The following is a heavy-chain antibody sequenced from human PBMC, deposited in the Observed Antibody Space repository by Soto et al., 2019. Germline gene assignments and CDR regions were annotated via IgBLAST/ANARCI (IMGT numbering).Heavy chain of an antibody. CDR2: ISSSGSTI. V-gene: IGHV3-48*03. Sequence: EVQLVESGGGLVQPGGSLRLSCAASGFTFSSYEMNWVRQAPGKGLEWVSYISSSGSTIYYADSVKGRFTISRDNAKNSLYLQMNSLRAEDTAVYYCATTGYYDSSGYSWASALGYWGQGTLVTVSS. CDR3: ATTGYYDSSGYSWASALGY. CDR1: GFTFSSYE. J-gene: IGHJ4*02. D-gene: IGHD3-22*01.